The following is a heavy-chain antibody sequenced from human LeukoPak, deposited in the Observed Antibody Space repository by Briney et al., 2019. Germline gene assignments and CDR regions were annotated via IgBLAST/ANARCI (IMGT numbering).Heavy chain of an antibody. J-gene: IGHJ3*02. Sequence: SVKVSCKASGDTFSSYAISWVRQAPGQGLEWMGGIIPMFGTANYAQKFQGRVTMTTDTSTSTAYMELRSLRSDDTAVYYCARDLEWEQHNAFDIWGQGTMVTVSS. CDR1: GDTFSSYA. CDR3: ARDLEWEQHNAFDI. D-gene: IGHD1-26*01. V-gene: IGHV1-69*05. CDR2: IIPMFGTA.